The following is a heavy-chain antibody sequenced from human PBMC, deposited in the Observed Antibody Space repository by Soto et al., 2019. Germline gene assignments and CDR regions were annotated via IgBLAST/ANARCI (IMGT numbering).Heavy chain of an antibody. CDR3: ARHLSVRGVFDF. J-gene: IGHJ4*02. D-gene: IGHD3-10*01. Sequence: QVQLQESGPGLVKPSETLSLTCTVSGDFNTNYYWSWIRQPPGKGLEWMGFIYSSGRTRYNPSLRSRITMSLDTSKNQFSLKLSSVAAADTAVYYCARHLSVRGVFDFWGQGSLVTVSS. V-gene: IGHV4-59*08. CDR2: IYSSGRT. CDR1: GDFNTNYY.